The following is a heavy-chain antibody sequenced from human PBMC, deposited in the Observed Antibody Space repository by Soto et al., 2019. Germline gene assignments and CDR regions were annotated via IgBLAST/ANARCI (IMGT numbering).Heavy chain of an antibody. V-gene: IGHV3-66*01. D-gene: IGHD2-15*01. CDR3: ATLVVVAAMDY. J-gene: IGHJ4*02. CDR2: IYSGGST. CDR1: GFTVSSNY. Sequence: VQLVESGGGLVQPGGSLRLSCAASGFTVSSNYMSWVRQAPGKGLEWVSVIYSGGSTYYADSVKGRFTISRDNSKNTLYLQMNSLRAEDTAVYYCATLVVVAAMDYWGQGTLVTVSS.